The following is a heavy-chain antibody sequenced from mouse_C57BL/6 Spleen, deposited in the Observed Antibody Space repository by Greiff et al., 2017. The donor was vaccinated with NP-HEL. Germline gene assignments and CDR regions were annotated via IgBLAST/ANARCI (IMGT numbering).Heavy chain of an antibody. CDR3: ARGLPHWYFDV. Sequence: VMLVESGPELVKPGASVKISCKASGYAFSSSWMNWVKQRPGKGLEWIGRIYPGDGDTNYNGKFKGKATLTADKSSSTAYMQLSSLTSEDSAVYFCARGLPHWYFDVWGTGTTVTVSS. CDR1: GYAFSSSW. CDR2: IYPGDGDT. D-gene: IGHD5-5*01. V-gene: IGHV1-82*01. J-gene: IGHJ1*03.